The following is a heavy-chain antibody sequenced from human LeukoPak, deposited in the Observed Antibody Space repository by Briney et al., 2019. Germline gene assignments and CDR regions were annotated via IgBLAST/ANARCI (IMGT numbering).Heavy chain of an antibody. CDR3: ARDGAGIESWVELDP. CDR1: GFSVSNHY. V-gene: IGHV3-66*02. J-gene: IGHJ5*02. D-gene: IGHD5-24*01. CDR2: IWADGTT. Sequence: PGGSLRLSCAASGFSVSNHYMAWVRQAPGRRLEWVSFIWADGTTFYTDSVRGRFTVSRDQFKNTLYLQMSSLRPGDTALYYCARDGAGIESWVELDPWGQGTQVTVSA.